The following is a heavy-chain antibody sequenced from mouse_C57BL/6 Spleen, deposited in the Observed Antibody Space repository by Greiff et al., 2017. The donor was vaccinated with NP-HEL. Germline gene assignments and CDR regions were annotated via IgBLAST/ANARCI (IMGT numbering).Heavy chain of an antibody. CDR3: AKRGDYDGPMDY. J-gene: IGHJ4*01. V-gene: IGHV2-5*01. CDR1: GFSLTSYG. CDR2: IWRGGST. Sequence: VKLQESGPGLVQPSQCLSITCTVSGFSLTSYGVHWVRQSPGKGLEWLGVIWRGGSTDYNAAFMSRLSITKDNSKSQVFFKMNSLQADDTAIYYCAKRGDYDGPMDYWGQGTSVTVSS. D-gene: IGHD2-4*01.